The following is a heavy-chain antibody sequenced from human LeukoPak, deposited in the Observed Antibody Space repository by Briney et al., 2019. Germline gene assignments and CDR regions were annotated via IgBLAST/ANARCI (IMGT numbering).Heavy chain of an antibody. CDR3: ARDLRRFAAYYFDY. CDR2: ISSDGRDK. Sequence: GGSLRLSCAASGFTFSGYAIHWVRQAPGKGLEWVAIISSDGRDKHHADSVKGRFTISRDNSKNTLYLQTNSLRAEDTAVYYCARDLRRFAAYYFDYWAREPWSPSPQ. D-gene: IGHD5/OR15-5a*01. J-gene: IGHJ4*02. V-gene: IGHV3-30*03. CDR1: GFTFSGYA.